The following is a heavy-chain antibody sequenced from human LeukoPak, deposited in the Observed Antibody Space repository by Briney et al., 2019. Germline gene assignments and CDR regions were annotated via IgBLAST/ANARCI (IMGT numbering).Heavy chain of an antibody. CDR2: LYPGVGT. CDR3: ARLKFYDSTGYSPGHYMDV. CDR1: GGPIFSYY. V-gene: IGHV4-4*07. D-gene: IGHD3-22*01. Sequence: SETLSLTCTVSGGPIFSYYWSWIRQTAGKGLEWIGRLYPGVGTDYNPSLKSRVTMSVDTSKKQFALKLSAVTAADTAVYYCARLKFYDSTGYSPGHYMDVWGKGTTVIVSS. J-gene: IGHJ6*03.